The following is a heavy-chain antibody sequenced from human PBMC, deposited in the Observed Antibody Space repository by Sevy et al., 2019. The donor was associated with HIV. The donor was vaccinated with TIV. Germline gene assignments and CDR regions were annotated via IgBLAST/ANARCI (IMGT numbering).Heavy chain of an antibody. D-gene: IGHD3-10*01. CDR2: IYYSGST. V-gene: IGHV4-59*01. J-gene: IGHJ6*03. Sequence: SETLSLTCTVSGGSISSYYWSWIRQPPGKGLEWIGYIYYSGSTNYNPSLKSRVTISVDTSKNQFSLKLSSVTAADTAVYYCARGDNRGYYYYYMDVWGKGTTVTVS. CDR3: ARGDNRGYYYYYMDV. CDR1: GGSISSYY.